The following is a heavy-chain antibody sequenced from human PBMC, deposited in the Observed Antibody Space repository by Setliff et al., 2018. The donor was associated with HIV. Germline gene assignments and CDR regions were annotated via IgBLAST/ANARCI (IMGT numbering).Heavy chain of an antibody. CDR3: ARGPPFAY. CDR2: IAYSGTTMYT. Sequence: KTSETLSLTCTVSGGSFIGSSFQSTWIRQTPGKGLKWIADIAYSGTTMYTNYNPSLESRVIISEDTSRDQFFLKLTSVTADDTGIYYCARGPPFAYWGQGLLVTVSS. V-gene: IGHV4-39*07. J-gene: IGHJ4*02. CDR1: GGSFIGSSFQ.